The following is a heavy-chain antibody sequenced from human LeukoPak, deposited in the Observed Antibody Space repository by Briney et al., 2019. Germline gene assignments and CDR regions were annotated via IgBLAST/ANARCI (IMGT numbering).Heavy chain of an antibody. Sequence: ASVKVSCKASGYTFTSYYMHWVRQAPGQGLEWMGVINPGGGSKSYAQNFQGRVTMTRDTSTSTVYMELSSLRSEDTAVYYCARVGVEDPLGPPETSSAWYSWFDPWGQGTLVTVSS. CDR2: INPGGGSK. J-gene: IGHJ5*02. CDR1: GYTFTSYY. CDR3: ARVGVEDPLGPPETSSAWYSWFDP. V-gene: IGHV1-46*01. D-gene: IGHD6-19*01.